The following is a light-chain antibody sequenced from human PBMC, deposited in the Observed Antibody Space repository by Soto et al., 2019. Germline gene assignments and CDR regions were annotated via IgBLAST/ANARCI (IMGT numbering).Light chain of an antibody. Sequence: QSALTQPASVSGSPGQSITISCTGTSRDVGGYNYVSWYQQHPGKAPKLMIYEVSNRPSGVSNRLSGSKSGKTASLTISGLQPEEEAAYYCSSYTSSSTWVFGGGTKLTVL. V-gene: IGLV2-14*01. CDR2: EVS. CDR3: SSYTSSSTWV. J-gene: IGLJ3*02. CDR1: SRDVGGYNY.